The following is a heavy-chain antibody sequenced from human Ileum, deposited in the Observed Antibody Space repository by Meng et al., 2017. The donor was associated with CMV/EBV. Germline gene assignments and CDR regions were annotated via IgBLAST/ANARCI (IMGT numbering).Heavy chain of an antibody. CDR1: GSSISSYY. V-gene: IGHV4-59*01. CDR3: ARVGYYYGSGGGAFDI. J-gene: IGHJ3*02. CDR2: IYYSGST. D-gene: IGHD3-10*01. Sequence: SETLSLTCTVSGSSISSYYWSWIRQPPGKGLEWIGYIYYSGSTNYNPSLKSRVTISVDTSKNQFSLKLSSVTAADTAVYYCARVGYYYGSGGGAFDIWGQGTMVTVSS.